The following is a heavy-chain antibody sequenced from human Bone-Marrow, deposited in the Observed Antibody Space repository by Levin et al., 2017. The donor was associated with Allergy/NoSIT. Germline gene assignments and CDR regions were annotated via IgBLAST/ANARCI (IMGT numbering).Heavy chain of an antibody. J-gene: IGHJ6*02. V-gene: IGHV4-59*03. D-gene: IGHD2-2*01. CDR2: IHYTGST. CDR3: AMGLSSWSQEYYYYGMDV. Sequence: SETLSLTCSVSGGAISSYYWSWIRQPPGKGLEWIGYIHYTGSTNYNPSLNSRGTISVDTSKNQFSLRLSSVTAADPAGYYCAMGLSSWSQEYYYYGMDVWGQGTTVTVSS. CDR1: GGAISSYY.